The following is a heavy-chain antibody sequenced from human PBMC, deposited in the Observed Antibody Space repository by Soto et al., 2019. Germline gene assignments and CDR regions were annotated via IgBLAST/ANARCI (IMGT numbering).Heavy chain of an antibody. Sequence: QITLKESGPTLVKPTQTLTLTCTFSGFSLTTSGVGVGWIRQSPGKALEWLALIYWIDDQWYSPSLKSRLTITKDTSKNQVGLKMTTMDPVDTATYFCARSRRITMIGVVSWFDPWGQGTLVTVSS. CDR2: IYWIDDQ. J-gene: IGHJ5*02. D-gene: IGHD3-3*01. CDR1: GFSLTTSGVG. V-gene: IGHV2-5*01. CDR3: ARSRRITMIGVVSWFDP.